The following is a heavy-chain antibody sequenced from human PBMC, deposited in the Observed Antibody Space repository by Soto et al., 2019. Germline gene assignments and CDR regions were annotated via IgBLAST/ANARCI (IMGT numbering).Heavy chain of an antibody. CDR2: IYPGDSDT. CDR1: GYSFTSYW. V-gene: IGHV5-51*01. CDR3: ARAPLPKTWIQLWPYAFDI. D-gene: IGHD5-18*01. J-gene: IGHJ3*02. Sequence: GESLKISCKGSGYSFTSYWIGWVRQMPGKGLEWMGIIYPGDSDTRYSPSFQGQVTISADKSISTAYLQWSSLKASDTAMYYCARAPLPKTWIQLWPYAFDIWGQGTMVTVSS.